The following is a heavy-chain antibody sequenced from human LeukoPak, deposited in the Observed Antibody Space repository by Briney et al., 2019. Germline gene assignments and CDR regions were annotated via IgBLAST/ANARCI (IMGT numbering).Heavy chain of an antibody. V-gene: IGHV1-46*01. CDR2: IHPSGGST. D-gene: IGHD6-19*01. J-gene: IGHJ4*02. CDR3: ARDSSPWAFDY. Sequence: ASVTVSFKASGYTFTGYYILWVRQAPGQGLEWMGTIHPSGGSTIYAQKFQGRVTMTRDMSTSTVYMELSSLKSEDTAVYYCARDSSPWAFDYWGQGTLVTVTS. CDR1: GYTFTGYY.